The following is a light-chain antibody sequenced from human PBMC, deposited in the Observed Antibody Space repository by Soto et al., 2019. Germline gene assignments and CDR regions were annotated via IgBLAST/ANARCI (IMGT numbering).Light chain of an antibody. CDR1: NSDVGAYNP. Sequence: QSALTQPASVSGSPGQSITISCTGTNSDVGAYNPVSWYQQHPGKAPKLMIYDGSKRPSGVSNRFSGSKSGNTASLTISGLQAEDEDDSYCCSYSDSSSLRVVFGGGTKLTVL. V-gene: IGLV2-23*01. J-gene: IGLJ2*01. CDR3: CSYSDSSSLRVV. CDR2: DGS.